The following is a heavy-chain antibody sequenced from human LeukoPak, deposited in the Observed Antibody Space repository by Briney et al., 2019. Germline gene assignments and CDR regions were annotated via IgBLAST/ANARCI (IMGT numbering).Heavy chain of an antibody. CDR3: AREGHRTAARAYFDY. J-gene: IGHJ4*02. D-gene: IGHD6-6*01. Sequence: LETLSLTCTVSGGSISSYYWSWIRQPAGKGLEWIGRIYTSGSTNYNPSLKSRVTMSVDTSKNQFSLKLSSVTAADTAVYYCAREGHRTAARAYFDYWGQGTLVTVSS. CDR2: IYTSGST. CDR1: GGSISSYY. V-gene: IGHV4-4*07.